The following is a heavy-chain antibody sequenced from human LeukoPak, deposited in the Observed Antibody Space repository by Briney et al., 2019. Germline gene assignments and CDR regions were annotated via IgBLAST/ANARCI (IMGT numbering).Heavy chain of an antibody. J-gene: IGHJ4*02. D-gene: IGHD5-18*01. CDR3: ARGPLPVDTAMVTVDY. Sequence: GGSQRLSCAASGFTFSSYAMHWVRQAPGKGLEWVAVISYDGSNKYYADSVKGRFTISRDNSKNTLYLQMNSLRAEDTAVYYCARGPLPVDTAMVTVDYWGQGTLVTVSS. CDR2: ISYDGSNK. V-gene: IGHV3-30*04. CDR1: GFTFSSYA.